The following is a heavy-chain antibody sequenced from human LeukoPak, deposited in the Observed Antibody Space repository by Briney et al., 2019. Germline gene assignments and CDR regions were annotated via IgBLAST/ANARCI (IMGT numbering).Heavy chain of an antibody. J-gene: IGHJ4*02. D-gene: IGHD2-2*01. CDR3: ATKVVVPAALDY. V-gene: IGHV1-24*01. CDR1: GYTLTELS. CDR2: FDPEDGET. Sequence: SVNVSCKVSGYTLTELSMHWVRQAPGKGLEWMGGFDPEDGETIYAQKFQGRVTMTEDPSTDTAYMELSSLRSEDTAVYYCATKVVVPAALDYWGQGTLVTVSS.